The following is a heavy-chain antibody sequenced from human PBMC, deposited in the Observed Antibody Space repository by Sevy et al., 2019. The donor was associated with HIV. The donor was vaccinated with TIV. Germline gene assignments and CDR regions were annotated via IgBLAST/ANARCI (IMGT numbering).Heavy chain of an antibody. Sequence: GGSLRLSCAASGFTFSSYAMSWVRQAPGKGLEWVSAISGSGGSTYYPDSVKGRFTISRDNSKNTLYLQMNSLRAEDTAVYYCAKERPYYYDSSGYGLGAFDIWGQGTMVTVSS. CDR2: ISGSGGST. D-gene: IGHD3-22*01. V-gene: IGHV3-23*01. J-gene: IGHJ3*02. CDR1: GFTFSSYA. CDR3: AKERPYYYDSSGYGLGAFDI.